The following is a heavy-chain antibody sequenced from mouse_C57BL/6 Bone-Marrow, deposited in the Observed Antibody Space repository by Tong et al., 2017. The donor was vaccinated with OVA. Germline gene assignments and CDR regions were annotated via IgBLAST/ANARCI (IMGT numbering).Heavy chain of an antibody. CDR1: EYEFPSHD. V-gene: IGHV5-2*01. D-gene: IGHD2-4*01. CDR3: ARLYDYDGFAY. Sequence: EVQLQESGGGLVQPGESLKPSCESNEYEFPSHDMSWVRKTPEKRLELVAAIDSDGGSTYYPDTMERRFIISRDNTKKTLYLQMSSLRSEDTALYYCARLYDYDGFAYWGQGTLVTVSA. CDR2: IDSDGGST. J-gene: IGHJ3*01.